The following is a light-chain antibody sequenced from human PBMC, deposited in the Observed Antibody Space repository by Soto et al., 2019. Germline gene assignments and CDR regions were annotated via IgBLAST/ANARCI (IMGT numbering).Light chain of an antibody. V-gene: IGLV2-23*01. CDR1: SSDVGSYNL. Sequence: QSALTQPASVSGSPGQSITISCTGTSSDVGSYNLVSWYQQHPGKAPKLMIYEGSKRPSGVSNRFSGSKSGNTASLTISGLQAEDEADYYCCPYAASSTPHVVFGGGTKVTVL. CDR3: CPYAASSTPHVV. CDR2: EGS. J-gene: IGLJ2*01.